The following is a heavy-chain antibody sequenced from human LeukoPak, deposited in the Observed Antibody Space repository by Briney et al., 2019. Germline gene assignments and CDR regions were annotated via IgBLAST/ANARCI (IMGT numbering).Heavy chain of an antibody. CDR1: DYSISSDYY. V-gene: IGHV4-38-2*01. CDR3: ASGRAGDFDY. Sequence: SETLSLTCAVSDYSISSDYYWDWIRQPPGKGLEWIGSIYHSGSTYYNPSLKSRVTISVDTSKNQFSLKLSSVTAADTAAYYCASGRAGDFDYWGQGTLVTVSS. J-gene: IGHJ4*02. CDR2: IYHSGST. D-gene: IGHD6-13*01.